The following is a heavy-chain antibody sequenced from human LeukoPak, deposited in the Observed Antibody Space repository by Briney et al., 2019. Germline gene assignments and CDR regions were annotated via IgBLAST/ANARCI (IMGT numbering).Heavy chain of an antibody. Sequence: SETLSLTCAVYGGSFSGYYWSWIRQPPGKGLEWIGEINHSGSTNYNPSLKSRVTISVGTSKNQFSLKLSSVTAADTAVYYCARVPPRYSSSWYIWFDPWGQGTLVTVSS. CDR2: INHSGST. CDR3: ARVPPRYSSSWYIWFDP. D-gene: IGHD6-13*01. J-gene: IGHJ5*02. CDR1: GGSFSGYY. V-gene: IGHV4-34*01.